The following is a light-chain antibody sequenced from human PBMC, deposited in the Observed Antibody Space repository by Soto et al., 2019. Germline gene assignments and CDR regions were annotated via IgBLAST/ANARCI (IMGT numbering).Light chain of an antibody. CDR2: QVF. CDR1: SSDVGGFDH. J-gene: IGLJ3*02. Sequence: QSALTQPASVSGSPGQSITISCTGTSSDVGGFDHVSWYQQHPGKAPKLMIYQVFNRPSGVSNRFSGSKSGNTAFLTISGLQAEDEADYHCSAYTSSSTLVLFGGGTKLTVL. CDR3: SAYTSSSTLVL. V-gene: IGLV2-14*01.